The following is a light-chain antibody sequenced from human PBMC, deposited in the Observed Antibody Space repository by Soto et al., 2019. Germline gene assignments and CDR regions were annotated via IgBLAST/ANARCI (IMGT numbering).Light chain of an antibody. V-gene: IGKV1-9*01. CDR2: AAS. J-gene: IGKJ4*01. CDR3: EQLNTCPVT. CDR1: QGVSRY. Sequence: IQLTQSPSSLSASVGDSVTITCRASQGVSRYLSWYQQKPGRTPILLISAASTLQSGVPARFSGSGSGTEFTPSITSLQPEDFANYYCEQLNTCPVTFGGGTKVEIK.